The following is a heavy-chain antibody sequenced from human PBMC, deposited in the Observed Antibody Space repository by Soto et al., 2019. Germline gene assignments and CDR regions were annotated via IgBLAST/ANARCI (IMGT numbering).Heavy chain of an antibody. CDR2: INAGNGNT. V-gene: IGHV1-3*01. CDR3: ARVWSYCSGGSCPNDAFDI. Sequence: QVQLVQSGAEVKKPGASVKVSCKASGYTFTSYAMHWVRQAPGQRLEWMGWINAGNGNTKYSQKFQGRVTITRDTSASTAYMEVSSLRSEGTAVYYCARVWSYCSGGSCPNDAFDIWGQGTMVTVSS. D-gene: IGHD2-15*01. J-gene: IGHJ3*02. CDR1: GYTFTSYA.